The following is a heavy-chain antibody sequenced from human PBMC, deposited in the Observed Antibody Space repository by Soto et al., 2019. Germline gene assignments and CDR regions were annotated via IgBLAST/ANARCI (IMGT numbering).Heavy chain of an antibody. CDR1: GGSFSGYY. Sequence: SETLSLTCAVYGGSFSGYYWSWIRQPPGKGLEWIGEINHSGSTNYNPSLKSRVTISVDTSKNQFSLKLSSVTAADTALYYCATLGSMVRGVIIKDFDYWGQGTLVTVSS. D-gene: IGHD3-10*01. J-gene: IGHJ4*02. CDR3: ATLGSMVRGVIIKDFDY. CDR2: INHSGST. V-gene: IGHV4-34*01.